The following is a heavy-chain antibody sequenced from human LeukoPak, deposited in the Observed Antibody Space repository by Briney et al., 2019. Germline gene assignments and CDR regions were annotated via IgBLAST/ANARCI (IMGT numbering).Heavy chain of an antibody. CDR1: GFTFSSYG. CDR2: IWYDGSKK. J-gene: IGHJ3*02. CDR3: ARIAMAGIGDGFDI. D-gene: IGHD6-19*01. V-gene: IGHV3-33*01. Sequence: PGGSLRLSCAASGFTFSSYGMEWVRQAPGKGLEWLTVIWYDGSKKYYADSVKGRFTISRDNARNSLYLQMNSLRAEDTALYYCARIAMAGIGDGFDIWGQGTMVTVSS.